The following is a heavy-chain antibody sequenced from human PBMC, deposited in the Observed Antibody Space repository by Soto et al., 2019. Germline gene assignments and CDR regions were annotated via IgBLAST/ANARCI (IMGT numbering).Heavy chain of an antibody. CDR3: ARVVAGQLRFDP. CDR2: INPNIGRT. Sequence: ASVKVSCKASGYTFTGYYMHWVRQAPGQGLEWMGWINPNIGRTNYAQKLQGWVTMTADESTSTAYMELSRLRSEDTAVYYCARVVAGQLRFDPWGQGTLVTVSS. D-gene: IGHD2-15*01. V-gene: IGHV1-2*04. J-gene: IGHJ5*02. CDR1: GYTFTGYY.